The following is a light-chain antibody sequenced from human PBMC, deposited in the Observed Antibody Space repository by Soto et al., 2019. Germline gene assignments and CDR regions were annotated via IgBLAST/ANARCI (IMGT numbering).Light chain of an antibody. CDR3: QQYNNWPLT. Sequence: EIVMTQSPATLSVSPGETATLSCRASQSLTSYLAWYQQKPDQAPRLLIYGISTRATDIPARFSGSGSETEFTLTISNLQSEEFAVYYCQQYNNWPLTFGGGTKVEIK. CDR2: GIS. V-gene: IGKV3-15*01. CDR1: QSLTSY. J-gene: IGKJ4*01.